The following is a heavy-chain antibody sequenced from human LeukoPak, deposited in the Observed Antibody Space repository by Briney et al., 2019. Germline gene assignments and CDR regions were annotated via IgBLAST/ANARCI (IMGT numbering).Heavy chain of an antibody. Sequence: GGSLRLSCAASGFTFSSYAMGWVRQAPGKGLEWVSAISGSGGSTYYADSVKGRFTISRGNSKNTLYLQMNSLRAEDTAVYYCAVIAARPYYFDYWGQGTLVTVSS. CDR3: AVIAARPYYFDY. CDR1: GFTFSSYA. D-gene: IGHD6-6*01. J-gene: IGHJ4*02. CDR2: ISGSGGST. V-gene: IGHV3-23*01.